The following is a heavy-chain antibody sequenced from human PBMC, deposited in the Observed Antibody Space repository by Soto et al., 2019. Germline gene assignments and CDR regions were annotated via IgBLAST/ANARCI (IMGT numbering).Heavy chain of an antibody. J-gene: IGHJ4*02. V-gene: IGHV4-31*03. CDR3: ARAPGDYFDY. Sequence: QVQLQESGPGLVKPSQTLSLTCTVSGGSISSGGYYWSWIRQHPEKGLEWIGYIFYSGSTYYNPSLKSRVTISEDSSKNQFSLKLSSVTAADTAVYYCARAPGDYFDYWGQGTLVTVSS. CDR2: IFYSGST. CDR1: GGSISSGGYY.